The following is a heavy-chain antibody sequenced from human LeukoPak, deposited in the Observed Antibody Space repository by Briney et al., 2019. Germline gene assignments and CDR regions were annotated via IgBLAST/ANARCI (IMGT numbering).Heavy chain of an antibody. J-gene: IGHJ4*02. CDR2: ISYDGSNK. Sequence: GGSLRLSCAASGFTFSSYGMHWVRQAPGKGLEWVAVISYDGSNKYYADSVKGRFTISRDNSKNTLYLQMNSLRAEDTAVYYCARGRWLQARGPSFDYWGQGTLVTVSS. CDR3: ARGRWLQARGPSFDY. V-gene: IGHV3-30*19. CDR1: GFTFSSYG. D-gene: IGHD5-24*01.